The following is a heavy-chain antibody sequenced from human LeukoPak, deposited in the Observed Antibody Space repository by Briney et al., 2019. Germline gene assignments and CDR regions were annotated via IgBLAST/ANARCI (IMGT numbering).Heavy chain of an antibody. Sequence: SETLSLTCTVSGGSISSGGDYWTWIRQPPGKGLEWIGYIYHSGSTYYNPSLKSRVTISVDRSKNQFSLNLSSVTTADTAVYYCARGYYDILTGKYNWFDPWGQGTLVTVSS. D-gene: IGHD3-9*01. CDR2: IYHSGST. J-gene: IGHJ5*02. V-gene: IGHV4-30-2*01. CDR1: GGSISSGGDY. CDR3: ARGYYDILTGKYNWFDP.